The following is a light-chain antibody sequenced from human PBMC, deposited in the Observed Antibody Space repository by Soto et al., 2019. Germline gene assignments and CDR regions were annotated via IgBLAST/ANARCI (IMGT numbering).Light chain of an antibody. CDR1: QSLLHSNGYTY. CDR3: MQALETAWT. Sequence: DIVMTQSPLSLPVTPGEPASISCRSSQSLLHSNGYTYLDWYLQKPGQSPQLLFYLGSNRASGVTAWFSGSGSGTGLTMKISGVESEDVGVYYCMQALETAWTFGQGTKVDVK. V-gene: IGKV2-28*01. CDR2: LGS. J-gene: IGKJ1*01.